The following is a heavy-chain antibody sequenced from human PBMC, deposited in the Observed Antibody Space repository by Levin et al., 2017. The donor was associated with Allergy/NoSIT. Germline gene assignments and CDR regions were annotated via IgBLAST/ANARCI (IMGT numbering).Heavy chain of an antibody. CDR3: ARDAALGSSDFCSIDF. J-gene: IGHJ4*02. CDR1: GYILMDYY. CDR2: ISPNSGAT. D-gene: IGHD3/OR15-3a*01. Sequence: ASVKVSCKASGYILMDYYMQWVRQAPGQGLEWMGWISPNSGATNYAQKFQGRVTMTRDTSISTVYMELSSLRVDDTAVYYCARDAALGSSDFCSIDFWGQGTLVTVSS. V-gene: IGHV1-2*02.